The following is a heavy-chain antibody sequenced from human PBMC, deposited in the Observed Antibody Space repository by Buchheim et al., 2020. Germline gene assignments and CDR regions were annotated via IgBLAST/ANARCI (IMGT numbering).Heavy chain of an antibody. V-gene: IGHV3-30*04. J-gene: IGHJ6*02. D-gene: IGHD3-16*02. Sequence: QVQLVESGGGVVQPGRSLRLSCAASGFTFSSYAMHWVRQAPGKGLEWVAVISYDGSNKYYADSVKGRFTISRDNSKNKLYLQMNSLRAEDTAVYYCARDSRGTFGGVIANPYYYYGMDVWGQGTT. CDR3: ARDSRGTFGGVIANPYYYYGMDV. CDR2: ISYDGSNK. CDR1: GFTFSSYA.